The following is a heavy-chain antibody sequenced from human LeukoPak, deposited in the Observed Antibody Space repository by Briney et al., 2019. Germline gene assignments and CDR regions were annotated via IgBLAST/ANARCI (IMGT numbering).Heavy chain of an antibody. CDR2: MYYSGST. CDR3: ARSLFGYSGHDFPGY. Sequence: PSETLSLTCRVSGGSISSYYWSWIRQPPGKGLEWIGYMYYSGSTNYNPSLKSRVTMSVDTSKNQFSLKLRSVTAADTAVYYCARSLFGYSGHDFPGYWGQGTLVTVSS. D-gene: IGHD5-12*01. CDR1: GGSISSYY. J-gene: IGHJ4*02. V-gene: IGHV4-59*01.